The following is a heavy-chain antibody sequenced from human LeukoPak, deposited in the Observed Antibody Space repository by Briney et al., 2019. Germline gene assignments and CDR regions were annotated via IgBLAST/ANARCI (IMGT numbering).Heavy chain of an antibody. Sequence: ASVKVSCKPSGYTFTSYGISWVRQAPGQGLEWMGWISAYNGNTNYAQKLQGRVTMTTDTSTSTAYMELRSLGSDDTAVYYCARVRNYYDSSGYSHYFDYWGQGTLVTVSS. CDR2: ISAYNGNT. CDR1: GYTFTSYG. V-gene: IGHV1-18*01. CDR3: ARVRNYYDSSGYSHYFDY. D-gene: IGHD3-22*01. J-gene: IGHJ4*02.